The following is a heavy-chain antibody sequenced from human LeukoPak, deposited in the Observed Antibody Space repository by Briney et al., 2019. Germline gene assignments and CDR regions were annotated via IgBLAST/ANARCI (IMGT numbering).Heavy chain of an antibody. D-gene: IGHD3-22*01. J-gene: IGHJ1*01. CDR1: GFTFSSYW. CDR3: ARAPSEIGGYYPEYFRH. Sequence: GGSLRLSCAASGFTFSSYWMHRVRQAPGKGLVWVSRIKSDGSTNYADSVKGRFTISRDNAKNTVSLQMNSLRAEDTGVYYCARAPSEIGGYYPEYFRHWGQGTLVTVSS. CDR2: IKSDGST. V-gene: IGHV3-74*01.